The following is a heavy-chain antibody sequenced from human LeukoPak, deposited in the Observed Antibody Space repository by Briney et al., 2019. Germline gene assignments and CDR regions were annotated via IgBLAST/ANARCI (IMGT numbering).Heavy chain of an antibody. Sequence: ASVKVSCKASGYTFTGYYMHWVRQAPGQGLEWMGWINPNSGGTNYAQKFQGRVTMTRDTSISTAYMELSRLRSDDTAVYYCTRGAPYNWSAAGDNWFDPWGQGTLVTVSS. V-gene: IGHV1-2*02. CDR1: GYTFTGYY. CDR3: TRGAPYNWSAAGDNWFDP. D-gene: IGHD1-20*01. CDR2: INPNSGGT. J-gene: IGHJ5*02.